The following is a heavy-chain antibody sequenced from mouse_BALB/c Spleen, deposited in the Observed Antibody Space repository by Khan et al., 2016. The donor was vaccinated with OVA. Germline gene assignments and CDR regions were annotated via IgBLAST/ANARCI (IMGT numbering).Heavy chain of an antibody. Sequence: QMQLEESGAELARPGASVKMSCKASGYTFTTYTMHWVKQRPGQGLEWIGYINPSNGYTNYNQKFKDKSTLTADKSSSTAYMQLSSLTSDYSAVYYCAEEGAYYRSDGWFSYWGQGTLVTVSA. CDR3: AEEGAYYRSDGWFSY. V-gene: IGHV1-4*01. D-gene: IGHD2-14*01. CDR1: GYTFTTYT. CDR2: INPSNGYT. J-gene: IGHJ3*01.